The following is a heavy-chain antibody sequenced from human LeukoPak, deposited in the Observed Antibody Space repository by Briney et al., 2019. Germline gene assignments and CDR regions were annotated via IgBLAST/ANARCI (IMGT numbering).Heavy chain of an antibody. Sequence: GGSLRLSCATSGFTFSSYWMSWVRQAPGKGLEWVSAISGSGGSTYYADSVKGRFTISRDNSKNTLYLQMNSLRAEDTAVYYCAKAPRDGYLRYYFDYWGQGTLVTVSS. V-gene: IGHV3-23*01. D-gene: IGHD5-24*01. J-gene: IGHJ4*02. CDR1: GFTFSSYW. CDR2: ISGSGGST. CDR3: AKAPRDGYLRYYFDY.